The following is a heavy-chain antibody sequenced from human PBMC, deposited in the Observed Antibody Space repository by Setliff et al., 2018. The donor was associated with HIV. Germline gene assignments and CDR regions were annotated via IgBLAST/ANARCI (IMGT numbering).Heavy chain of an antibody. Sequence: SETLSLTCTVAGGSISSGSYYWNWIRQPPGKGLEWIGEIQHSGSATYNPSLKSRVTMSLDKSKNQLSLKLTSVTATDTAVYYCARVYYYDSSGYHDAFDIWGQGTMVTVSS. CDR2: IQHSGSA. D-gene: IGHD3-22*01. CDR1: GGSISSGSYY. CDR3: ARVYYYDSSGYHDAFDI. V-gene: IGHV4-39*07. J-gene: IGHJ3*02.